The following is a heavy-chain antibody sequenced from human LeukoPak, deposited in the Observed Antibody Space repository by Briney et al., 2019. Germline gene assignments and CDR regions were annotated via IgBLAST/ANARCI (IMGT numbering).Heavy chain of an antibody. CDR2: ISGSGGST. V-gene: IGHV3-23*01. CDR3: AKDGSPYDFWSGYYDPFDY. CDR1: GFTFDNFA. D-gene: IGHD3-3*01. Sequence: GGSLRLSCAPSGFTFDNFAMTWVRQAPGKGLEWVSAISGSGGSTYYADSVKGRFTISRDNSKNTLYLQMNSLRAEDTAVYYCAKDGSPYDFWSGYYDPFDYWGQGTLVTVSS. J-gene: IGHJ4*02.